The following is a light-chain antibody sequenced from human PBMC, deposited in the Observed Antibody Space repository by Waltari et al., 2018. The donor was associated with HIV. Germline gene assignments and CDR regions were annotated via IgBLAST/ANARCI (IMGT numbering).Light chain of an antibody. Sequence: YELTQAPSVSVAPGQTARIICEGNNIGSKSEHGSQQKAGQAPKVAAHHDSDRPPATPPRFSGSNAENTATLTISGVEAGDEADYYCQVWDTFSEHRVFGGGTKLTVL. J-gene: IGLJ3*02. CDR3: QVWDTFSEHRV. CDR1: NIGSKS. CDR2: HDS. V-gene: IGLV3-21*02.